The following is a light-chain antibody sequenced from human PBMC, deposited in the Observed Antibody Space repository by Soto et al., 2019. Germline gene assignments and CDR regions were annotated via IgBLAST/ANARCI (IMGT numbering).Light chain of an antibody. J-gene: IGLJ1*01. V-gene: IGLV2-14*01. CDR3: SSYTSNSTRV. CDR1: SSDVGGYNY. CDR2: EVS. Sequence: QSVLTQPASVSGSPGQLITISCTGTSSDVGGYNYVSWYQQHSGKAPKLMIYEVSNRPSGVSNRFSGSKSGNTASLTISGLQAEDEADYYCSSYTSNSTRVFGTGTKVTVL.